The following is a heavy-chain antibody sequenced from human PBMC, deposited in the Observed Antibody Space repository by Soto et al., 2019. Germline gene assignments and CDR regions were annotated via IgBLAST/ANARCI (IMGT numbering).Heavy chain of an antibody. Sequence: GSLRLSWAASGFTFSSYAMTWVRQAPGKGLEWVSTIRGSGGSTYYADSVKGRFTISRDNSKNTLYLQMNSLRAEDTAVYYCAKGVYSSSSGGVDVWGQGTTVTVS. CDR3: AKGVYSSSSGGVDV. CDR2: IRGSGGST. V-gene: IGHV3-23*01. D-gene: IGHD6-6*01. CDR1: GFTFSSYA. J-gene: IGHJ6*02.